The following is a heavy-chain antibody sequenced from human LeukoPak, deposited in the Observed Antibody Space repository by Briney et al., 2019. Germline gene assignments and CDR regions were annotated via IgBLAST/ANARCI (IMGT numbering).Heavy chain of an antibody. D-gene: IGHD3-3*01. V-gene: IGHV3-48*01. J-gene: IGHJ4*02. CDR2: ISSSSSTI. Sequence: GGSLRLSCAASGFTFSSYSMNWVRQAPGKGLEWVSYISSSSSTIYYADSVKGRFTISRGNAKNSLYLQMNSLRAEDTAVYYCARDSDFWSGYYFDYWGQGTLVTVSS. CDR1: GFTFSSYS. CDR3: ARDSDFWSGYYFDY.